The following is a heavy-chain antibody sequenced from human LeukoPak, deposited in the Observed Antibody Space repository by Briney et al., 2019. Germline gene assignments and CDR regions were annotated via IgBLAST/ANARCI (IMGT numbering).Heavy chain of an antibody. CDR2: ISSSGSTI. Sequence: GGSLRLSCAASGFTFSDYYMSWIRQAPGKGLEWVSYISSSGSTIYYADSVKGRFTISRDNAKNSLYLQMNSLRAEDTAVYYCARVAVAAAKNWFDPWGQGTLVTVSS. J-gene: IGHJ5*02. CDR1: GFTFSDYY. V-gene: IGHV3-11*01. CDR3: ARVAVAAAKNWFDP. D-gene: IGHD6-13*01.